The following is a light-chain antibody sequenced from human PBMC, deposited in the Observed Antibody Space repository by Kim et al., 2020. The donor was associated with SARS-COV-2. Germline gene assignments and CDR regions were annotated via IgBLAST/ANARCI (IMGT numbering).Light chain of an antibody. J-gene: IGKJ5*01. V-gene: IGKV1-16*02. Sequence: ASVGDRVTITCRASQGMGSSLAWFQQKPGKAPQSLIYAASSLHSGVPSKFSGSGSGTDFTLTISSLQPEDFATYYCQQYYSYPPTFGQGTRLEIK. CDR3: QQYYSYPPT. CDR2: AAS. CDR1: QGMGSS.